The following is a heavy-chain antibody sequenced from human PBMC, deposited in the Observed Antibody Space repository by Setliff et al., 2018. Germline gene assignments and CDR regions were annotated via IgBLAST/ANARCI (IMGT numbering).Heavy chain of an antibody. CDR2: INPRGGST. CDR1: GYTFTSSY. CDR3: AKGGGSYCADSGCPPYLFDP. Sequence: ASVKVSCKASGYTFTSSYMHWVRQAPGQGLEWMGIINPRGGSTIYAQKFQGRVTMTRDTSINTAYLDLRSLSSDDTAIYYCAKGGGSYCADSGCPPYLFDPWGQGTLVTVSS. D-gene: IGHD3-22*01. J-gene: IGHJ5*02. V-gene: IGHV1-46*01.